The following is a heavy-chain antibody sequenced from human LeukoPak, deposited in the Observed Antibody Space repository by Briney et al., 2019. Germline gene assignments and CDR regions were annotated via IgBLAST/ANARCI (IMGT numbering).Heavy chain of an antibody. J-gene: IGHJ4*02. CDR2: IWNDGRNK. D-gene: IGHD2-2*02. Sequence: GGSLRLSCAASGFTLSRYGMHWVRQAPGKGLEWVAVIWNDGRNKYYADSVKGRFTISRDDSKNTVYLQMNSLRAEDTAVYYCARGLCSSTSCYRVPDYWGQGTLVTVSS. CDR1: GFTLSRYG. CDR3: ARGLCSSTSCYRVPDY. V-gene: IGHV3-33*01.